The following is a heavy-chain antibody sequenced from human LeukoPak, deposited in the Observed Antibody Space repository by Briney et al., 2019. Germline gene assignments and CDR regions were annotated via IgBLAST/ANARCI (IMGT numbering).Heavy chain of an antibody. CDR2: ISGSTGST. D-gene: IGHD1-26*01. V-gene: IGHV3-23*01. J-gene: IGHJ4*02. Sequence: GGSLRLSCAASGFTFSSYAMSWVRQAPGKGLEWVSAISGSTGSTYYADSVKGRFTISRDNSKNTLYLQMKSLRAEDTAVYYCAKDGERGSYSYFDYWGQGTLFTVSS. CDR1: GFTFSSYA. CDR3: AKDGERGSYSYFDY.